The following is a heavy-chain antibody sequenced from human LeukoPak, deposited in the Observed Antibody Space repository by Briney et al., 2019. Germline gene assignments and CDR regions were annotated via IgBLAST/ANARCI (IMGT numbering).Heavy chain of an antibody. Sequence: GGSLRLSCAASGFTFNNYAMNWVRQAPGKGLEWVSSIGGGGVTTIYAESVQGRFTVSRDNSKKTVYLQMNSLRAEDTAVYYCARGRGQQLVLFDYWGQGTLVTVSS. CDR1: GFTFNNYA. D-gene: IGHD6-13*01. CDR2: IGGGGVTT. J-gene: IGHJ4*02. CDR3: ARGRGQQLVLFDY. V-gene: IGHV3-23*01.